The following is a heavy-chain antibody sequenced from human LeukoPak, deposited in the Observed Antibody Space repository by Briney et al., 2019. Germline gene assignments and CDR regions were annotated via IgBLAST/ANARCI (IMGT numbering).Heavy chain of an antibody. CDR1: GYTFTSYG. J-gene: IGHJ4*02. Sequence: ASVKVSCKASGYTFTSYGISWVRQAPGQGLEWMGWISAYNGNTNYAQKLQGRATMTTDTSTSTAYMELRSLRSDDTAVYYCARDGIFWLRGDFDYWGQGTLVTVSS. V-gene: IGHV1-18*01. CDR3: ARDGIFWLRGDFDY. CDR2: ISAYNGNT. D-gene: IGHD5-12*01.